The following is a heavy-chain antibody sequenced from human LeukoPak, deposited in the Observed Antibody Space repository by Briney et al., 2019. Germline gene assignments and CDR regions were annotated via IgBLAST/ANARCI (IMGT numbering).Heavy chain of an antibody. CDR1: GVSINGNY. CDR3: ARVFRGVVTSNWFDP. V-gene: IGHV4-59*01. D-gene: IGHD3-3*01. Sequence: SETLSLACTVSGVSINGNYWTWIRQLPGKGLEWIGFVSDTGDTDYSPSLKSRLTISVDTSKSQLSLSLSSVTAADTALYYCARVFRGVVTSNWFDPWGQGTLVTVSS. J-gene: IGHJ5*02. CDR2: VSDTGDT.